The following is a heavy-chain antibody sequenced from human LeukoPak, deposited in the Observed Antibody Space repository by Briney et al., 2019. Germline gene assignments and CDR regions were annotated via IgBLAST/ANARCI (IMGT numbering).Heavy chain of an antibody. CDR2: IKSKTDGGTT. V-gene: IGHV3-15*01. J-gene: IGHJ3*02. Sequence: GGSLRLSCAASGFTFSSYAMSWVRQAPGKGLEWVGRIKSKTDGGTTDYAAPVKGRFTISRDDSKNTLYLQMNSLKTEDTAVYYCTTPLTTVTTHADAFDIWGQGTMVTVSS. D-gene: IGHD4-17*01. CDR1: GFTFSSYA. CDR3: TTPLTTVTTHADAFDI.